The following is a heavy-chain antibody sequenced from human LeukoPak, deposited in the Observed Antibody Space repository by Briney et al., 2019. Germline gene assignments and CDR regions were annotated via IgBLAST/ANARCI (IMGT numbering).Heavy chain of an antibody. J-gene: IGHJ3*02. CDR2: ICHSGTT. CDR1: GGSINSSPYC. CDR3: ARVDFPDAFDI. Sequence: SVTLSLTCSVSGGSINSSPYCWAWIRQPPGKGLEWVGSICHSGTTYYSPSLESRVTVSQDASENQFSLILTSLTVADTAVSYCARVDFPDAFDIWGQGTRVTVSS. V-gene: IGHV4-39*07.